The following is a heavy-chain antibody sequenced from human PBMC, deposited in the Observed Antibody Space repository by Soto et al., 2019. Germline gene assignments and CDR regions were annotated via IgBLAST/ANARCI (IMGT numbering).Heavy chain of an antibody. D-gene: IGHD4-17*01. CDR1: GFTFNTHA. Sequence: EVQPVESGGGLVQPGGPLRLSCAASGFTFNTHAMYWVRQAPGKGLEWGSYISQSVDTTYYADSVKGRFTVSRDNDKDSMSLQMNSLRAEATAVYYCLNGDYYVGQGTLVTVSS. J-gene: IGHJ4*02. V-gene: IGHV3-48*01. CDR2: ISQSVDTT. CDR3: LNGDYY.